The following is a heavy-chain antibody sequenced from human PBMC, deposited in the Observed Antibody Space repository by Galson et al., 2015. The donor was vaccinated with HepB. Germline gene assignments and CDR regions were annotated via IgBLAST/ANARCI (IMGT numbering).Heavy chain of an antibody. J-gene: IGHJ4*02. D-gene: IGHD6-25*01. Sequence: SLRLSCAASGFAFSNAWMSWVRQAPGKGLEWVGRIKSKTDGGTTDYAAPVKGRFTISRDDSKNTLYLQMNSLKTEDTAVYYCTTESRGYDQFDYWGQGTLVTVSS. V-gene: IGHV3-15*01. CDR1: GFAFSNAW. CDR3: TTESRGYDQFDY. CDR2: IKSKTDGGTT.